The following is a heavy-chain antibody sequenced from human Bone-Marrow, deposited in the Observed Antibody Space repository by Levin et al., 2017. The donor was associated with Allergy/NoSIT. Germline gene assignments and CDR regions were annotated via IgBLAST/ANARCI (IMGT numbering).Heavy chain of an antibody. CDR3: ARPNGYCISTSCYGWTGPFDY. J-gene: IGHJ4*02. Sequence: PGGSLRLSCAASGFTFSSYAMHWVRQAPGKGLEWVAVISYDGSNKYYADSVKGRFTISRDNSKNTLYLQMNSLRAEDTAVYYCARPNGYCISTSCYGWTGPFDYWGQGTLVTVSS. CDR2: ISYDGSNK. V-gene: IGHV3-30-3*01. CDR1: GFTFSSYA. D-gene: IGHD2-2*01.